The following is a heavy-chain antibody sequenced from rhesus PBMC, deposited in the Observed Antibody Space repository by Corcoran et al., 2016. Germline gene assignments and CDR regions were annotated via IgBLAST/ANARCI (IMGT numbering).Heavy chain of an antibody. Sequence: QLQLQESGPGLVKPSETLSVPCAVSGGSISSRYWRWIRQAPGKGLEWIGYIYGSGSSTNYNPSLKSRVTLSVDTSKNQLSLKLSSVTAADTAVYYCARDQVGYSYGYVSHYFDYWGQGVLVTVSS. J-gene: IGHJ4*01. V-gene: IGHV4-169*02. CDR2: IYGSGSST. CDR3: ARDQVGYSYGYVSHYFDY. D-gene: IGHD5-36*01. CDR1: GGSISSRY.